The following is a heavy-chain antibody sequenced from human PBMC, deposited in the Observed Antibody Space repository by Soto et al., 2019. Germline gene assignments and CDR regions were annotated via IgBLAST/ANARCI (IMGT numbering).Heavy chain of an antibody. CDR1: GYTFTSYD. J-gene: IGHJ6*02. V-gene: IGHV1-8*01. Sequence: QVQLVQSGAEVKKPGASVKVSCKASGYTFTSYDINWVRQATGQGLEWMGWMNPNSGNTGYAQKFQGRVTMTRNTSISTAYMELSSLRSEATAVYSCARERTGTTSMDVWGQGTTVTVSS. CDR2: MNPNSGNT. CDR3: ARERTGTTSMDV. D-gene: IGHD1-1*01.